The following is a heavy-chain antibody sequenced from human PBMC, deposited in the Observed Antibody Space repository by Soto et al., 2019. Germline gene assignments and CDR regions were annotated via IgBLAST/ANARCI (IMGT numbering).Heavy chain of an antibody. CDR2: MTGDGRTT. J-gene: IGHJ5*01. V-gene: IGHV3-74*03. CDR1: GFTFGDYC. CDR3: ATAEVDS. Sequence: PXGSLRLSCAASGFTFGDYCMHWVRQPPGKGPEWVSRMTGDGRTTQYADSVKGRFTASRDNAKSTLYLQMNSLGAEDTAVYYCATAEVDSWGTGTLVTVS.